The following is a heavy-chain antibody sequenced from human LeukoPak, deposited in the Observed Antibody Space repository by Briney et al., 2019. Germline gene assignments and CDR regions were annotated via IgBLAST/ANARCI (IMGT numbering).Heavy chain of an antibody. D-gene: IGHD3-10*01. CDR2: IYYSGST. J-gene: IGHJ4*02. Sequence: SETLSLTCTVSGGSISSSSYYWGWIRQPPGKGLEWIGSIYYSGSTYYNPSLKSRVTIFVDTSKNQFSLKLSSVTAADTAVYYCARRGYYGSGSPDDYWGQGTLVTVSS. CDR3: ARRGYYGSGSPDDY. CDR1: GGSISSSSYY. V-gene: IGHV4-39*01.